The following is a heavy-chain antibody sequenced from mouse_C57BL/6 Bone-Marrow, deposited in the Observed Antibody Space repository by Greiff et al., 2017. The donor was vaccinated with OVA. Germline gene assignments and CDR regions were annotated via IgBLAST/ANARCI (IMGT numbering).Heavy chain of an antibody. CDR1: GYTFTSYW. CDR2: IDPSDSYT. Sequence: VQLQQSGAELVMPGASVKLSCKASGYTFTSYWMHWVKQRPGQGLEWIGEIDPSDSYTNYNQKFKGKSTLTVDKSSSTAYMQLSSLTSEDSAVYYCARGIYYYGSFDYWGQGTTLTVSS. J-gene: IGHJ2*01. CDR3: ARGIYYYGSFDY. D-gene: IGHD1-1*01. V-gene: IGHV1-69*01.